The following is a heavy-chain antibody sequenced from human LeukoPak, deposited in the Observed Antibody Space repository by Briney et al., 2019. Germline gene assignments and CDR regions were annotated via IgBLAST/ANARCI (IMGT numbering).Heavy chain of an antibody. CDR1: GYSISSGYY. CDR3: ARLSAYYYALDY. V-gene: IGHV4-38-2*01. J-gene: IGHJ4*02. CDR2: VYHSGST. D-gene: IGHD3-22*01. Sequence: SETLSLTCAVSGYSISSGYYWGWIRQPPGKGLEWIGSVYHSGSTYYNSSLKSRVTISVDTSKNQFSLKLSSVTAADTAVYYYARLSAYYYALDYWGQGTQVTVSS.